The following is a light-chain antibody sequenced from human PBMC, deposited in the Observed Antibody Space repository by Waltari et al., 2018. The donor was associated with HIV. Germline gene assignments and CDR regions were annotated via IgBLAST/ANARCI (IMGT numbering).Light chain of an antibody. J-gene: IGLJ2*01. V-gene: IGLV6-57*04. Sequence: FMLTQPHSMSASPGTTVTISCPRTSGTMASNSVQWYQQRPGGAPTTVVFEDTQRPSGVPERFSGSIDSSSNSASLTISGLKTEDEADYYCQSYDTTNHLIFGGGTKVTVL. CDR3: QSYDTTNHLI. CDR2: EDT. CDR1: SGTMASNS.